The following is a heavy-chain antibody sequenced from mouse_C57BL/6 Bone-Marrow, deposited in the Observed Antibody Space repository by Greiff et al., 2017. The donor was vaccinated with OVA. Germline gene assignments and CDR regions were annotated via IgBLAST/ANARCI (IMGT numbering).Heavy chain of an antibody. Sequence: VNLVESGPGLVQPSQSLSITCTVSGFSLTSYGVHWVRQSPGKGLEWLGVIWSGGSTDYNAAFISRLSISKDNSKSQVFFKMNSLQADDTAIYYCARKTYYSNYVDYAMDYWGQGTSVTVSS. CDR3: ARKTYYSNYVDYAMDY. CDR1: GFSLTSYG. J-gene: IGHJ4*01. CDR2: IWSGGST. V-gene: IGHV2-2*01. D-gene: IGHD2-5*01.